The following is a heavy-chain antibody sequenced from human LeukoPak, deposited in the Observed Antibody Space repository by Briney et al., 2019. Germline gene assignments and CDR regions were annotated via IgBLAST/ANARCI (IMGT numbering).Heavy chain of an antibody. Sequence: GGSLRLSCAASGFTFRNYYMHWVRQAPGKGLEWVAVISLDGNNEYYADSVKGRFSLSRDNSMNTLYLQLNSLRTEDTAMYYCARDPQGYYDSSGYYDDYWGQGTLVTVSS. CDR2: ISLDGNNE. V-gene: IGHV3-30-3*01. J-gene: IGHJ4*02. CDR1: GFTFRNYY. D-gene: IGHD3-22*01. CDR3: ARDPQGYYDSSGYYDDY.